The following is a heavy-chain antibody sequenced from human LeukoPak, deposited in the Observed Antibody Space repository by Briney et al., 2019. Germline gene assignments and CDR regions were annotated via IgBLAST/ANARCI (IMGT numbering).Heavy chain of an antibody. D-gene: IGHD6-19*01. CDR1: GGSFSGYY. CDR2: INHSGST. V-gene: IGHV4-34*01. CDR3: AGRSIAVAGIFDY. J-gene: IGHJ4*02. Sequence: SETLSLTCAVYGGSFSGYYWSWIRQPPGKGLEWIGEINHSGSTNYNPSLKSRVTISVNTSKNQFSLKLSSVTAADTAVYYCAGRSIAVAGIFDYWGQGTLVTVSS.